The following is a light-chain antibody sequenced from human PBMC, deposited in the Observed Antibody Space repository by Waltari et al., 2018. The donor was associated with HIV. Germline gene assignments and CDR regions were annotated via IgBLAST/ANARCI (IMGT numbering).Light chain of an antibody. J-gene: IGLJ2*01. Sequence: QSALTQPASVSGSPGQSITISCTGTSSDIGGYAYVSWYQQHPDKAPKLMIYGVSSRPSGVSNRFSGSRSGNTASLTISGLQAEDEADYYCSAYTSISTLAVFGGGTKLTVL. CDR2: GVS. CDR3: SAYTSISTLAV. V-gene: IGLV2-14*01. CDR1: SSDIGGYAY.